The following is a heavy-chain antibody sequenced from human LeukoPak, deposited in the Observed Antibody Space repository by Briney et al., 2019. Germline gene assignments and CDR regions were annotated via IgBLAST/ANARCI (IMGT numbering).Heavy chain of an antibody. CDR1: GGSISSSSYY. Sequence: SETLSLTCTVSGGSISSSSYYWGWIRQPPGKGLEWIGSIYYSGSTYYNPYLKSRVTISVDTSKNQFSLKLSSVTAADTAVYYCARRVTMVRGGSWFDPWGQGTLVTVSS. V-gene: IGHV4-39*07. CDR3: ARRVTMVRGGSWFDP. CDR2: IYYSGST. J-gene: IGHJ5*02. D-gene: IGHD3-10*01.